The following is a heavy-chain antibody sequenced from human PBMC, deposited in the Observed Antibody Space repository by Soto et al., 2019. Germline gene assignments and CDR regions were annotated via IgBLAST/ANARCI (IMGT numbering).Heavy chain of an antibody. CDR3: ARVVVPAAIITACGMDV. V-gene: IGHV1-69*13. CDR1: GGTFSSYA. D-gene: IGHD2-2*02. CDR2: IIPIFGTA. Sequence: ASVKVSCKASGGTFSSYAISWVLQAPGQGLEWMGWIIPIFGTAKYAQKFQGRVTITADECTSTAYMVLSSLRSEDTAMYYCARVVVPAAIITACGMDVWGQATTVTVSS. J-gene: IGHJ6*02.